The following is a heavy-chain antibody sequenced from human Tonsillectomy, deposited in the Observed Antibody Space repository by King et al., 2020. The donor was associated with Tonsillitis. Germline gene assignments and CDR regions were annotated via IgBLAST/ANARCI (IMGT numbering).Heavy chain of an antibody. V-gene: IGHV4-61*01. CDR3: ARHDGDYLSHFDY. CDR2: IYYTGDT. Sequence: QLQESGPGLLKPSETLSLTCTVSGASVGSGTSFWRWIRQPPGKGLEWIGYIYYTGDTDHNPSLKSRATISMDTSRNQLSLSLTSVTSADTAVYYCARHDGDYLSHFDYWGQGTLVTVSS. CDR1: GASVGSGTSF. D-gene: IGHD4-17*01. J-gene: IGHJ4*02.